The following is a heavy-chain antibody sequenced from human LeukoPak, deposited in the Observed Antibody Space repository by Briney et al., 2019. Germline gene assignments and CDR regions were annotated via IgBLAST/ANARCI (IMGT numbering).Heavy chain of an antibody. Sequence: GGSLRLSCAASGFTFSASAMHWVRQASGKGLEWVSAISGSGGSTYYADSVKGRFTISRDNSKNTLYLQMNSLRAEDTAVYYCARDKRSGLTGAIDYWGQGTLVTVSS. CDR1: GFTFSASA. V-gene: IGHV3-23*01. D-gene: IGHD3-10*01. CDR2: ISGSGGST. J-gene: IGHJ4*02. CDR3: ARDKRSGLTGAIDY.